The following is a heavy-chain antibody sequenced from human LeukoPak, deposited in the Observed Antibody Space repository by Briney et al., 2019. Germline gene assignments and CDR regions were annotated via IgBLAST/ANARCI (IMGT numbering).Heavy chain of an antibody. V-gene: IGHV1-69*10. Sequence: GASVKVSCKASGVTFSDYALNWVRQAPGQGLEWMGVFIPILDTANSTQKFQGRLTITADKSTNTVYMELSSLRSEDTAVYYCASRVSRCGGDCYSRTGDPGELDYWGQGTLVTVSS. CDR3: ASRVSRCGGDCYSRTGDPGELDY. D-gene: IGHD2-21*02. CDR2: FIPILDTA. J-gene: IGHJ4*02. CDR1: GVTFSDYA.